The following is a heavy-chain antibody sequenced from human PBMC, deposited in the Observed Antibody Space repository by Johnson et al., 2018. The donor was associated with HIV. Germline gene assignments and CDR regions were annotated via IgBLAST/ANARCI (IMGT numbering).Heavy chain of an antibody. CDR1: GFSFDDYG. CDR2: IYWNGGST. J-gene: IGHJ3*01. Sequence: EVQLVESGGGVVRPGGSLRLSCAASGFSFDDYGLSWVRQAPGKGLEWVSGIYWNGGSTGYADSVKGRFTISRDNAKNSLYLQMNSLRDEDTALYYCARAVRVGATTNSAFDFWGQGTMVTVSS. D-gene: IGHD1-26*01. V-gene: IGHV3-20*04. CDR3: ARAVRVGATTNSAFDF.